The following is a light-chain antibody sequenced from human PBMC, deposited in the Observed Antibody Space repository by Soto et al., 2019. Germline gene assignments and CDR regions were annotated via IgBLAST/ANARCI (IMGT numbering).Light chain of an antibody. CDR1: SYNIGNNY. Sequence: QSVLTQPPSVSAAPGQTVTISCSGSSYNIGNNYVSWYQQLPGTAPKLLIYENNKRPSGIPDRFSGSKSGTSATLGITGLQTGDEADYYCGTWDSSLSAWVFGGGTKLTVL. V-gene: IGLV1-51*02. CDR2: ENN. CDR3: GTWDSSLSAWV. J-gene: IGLJ3*02.